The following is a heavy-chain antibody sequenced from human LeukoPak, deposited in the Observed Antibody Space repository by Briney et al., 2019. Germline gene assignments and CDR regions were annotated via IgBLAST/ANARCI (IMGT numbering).Heavy chain of an antibody. CDR1: GFTFSSYG. D-gene: IGHD3-9*01. V-gene: IGHV3-30*02. CDR3: AKEVVLRYFDWLPLFDY. J-gene: IGHJ4*02. CDR2: IRYDGSNK. Sequence: GGSLRLSCAASGFTFSSYGMHWVRQAPGKGLEWVAFIRYDGSNKDYADSVKGRFTISRDNSKNTLYQQMNSLRAEDTAVYYCAKEVVLRYFDWLPLFDYWGQGTLVTVSS.